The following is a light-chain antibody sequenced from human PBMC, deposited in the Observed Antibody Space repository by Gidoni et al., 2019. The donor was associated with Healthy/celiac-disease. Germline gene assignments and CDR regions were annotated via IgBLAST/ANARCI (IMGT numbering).Light chain of an antibody. Sequence: QMSQSPSSLSASVGDRVTITCRASQHISSYLNWYQQKPGKAPKLLIYAASSLQSGVPSRFSGSGSGTDFTLTISSLQPEDFATYYCQQSDSTPLTFGGGTKVEIK. CDR1: QHISSY. CDR3: QQSDSTPLT. J-gene: IGKJ4*01. V-gene: IGKV1-39*01. CDR2: AAS.